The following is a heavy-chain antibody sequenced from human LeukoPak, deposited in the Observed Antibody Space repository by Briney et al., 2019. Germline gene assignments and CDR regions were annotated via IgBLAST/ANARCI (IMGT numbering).Heavy chain of an antibody. CDR2: IYYSGST. Sequence: PSETLSRTCTVSGGSSSSSSYYWGWLRQPPGKGLEWIGSIYYSGSTYYNPSLKRRVTISLDTSKNQFSLKLSSVTAADTAVYYCARASSWPLISFDYWGPGRLVTVSS. CDR1: GGSSSSSSYY. J-gene: IGHJ4*02. V-gene: IGHV4-39*07. D-gene: IGHD2-15*01. CDR3: ARASSWPLISFDY.